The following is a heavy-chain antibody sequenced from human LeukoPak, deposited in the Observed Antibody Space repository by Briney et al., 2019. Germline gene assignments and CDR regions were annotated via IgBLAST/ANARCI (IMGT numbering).Heavy chain of an antibody. D-gene: IGHD3-22*01. J-gene: IGHJ4*02. CDR2: ISSSSSTI. Sequence: GGSLRLSCAASGFTFSSHSMNWVRQAPGKGLEWVSYISSSSSTIYYADSVKGRFTISRDNAKNTLYLQMDSLRAEDSAVYYCARGLVHDTSGYYSDYWGQGILVTVSS. CDR3: ARGLVHDTSGYYSDY. V-gene: IGHV3-48*04. CDR1: GFTFSSHS.